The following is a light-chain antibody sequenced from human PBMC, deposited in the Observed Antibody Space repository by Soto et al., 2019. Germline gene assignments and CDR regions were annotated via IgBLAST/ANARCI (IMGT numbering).Light chain of an antibody. CDR1: QNLSSTY. V-gene: IGKV3-20*01. CDR2: GAS. CDR3: QQFGNSPIT. Sequence: PGERATLSCRASQNLSSTYLAWYQQKPGQAPRLLFSGASSRATGIPDRFSGGGSGTDFTLTISRLEPEDFAVYYCQQFGNSPITFGQGTRLEIK. J-gene: IGKJ5*01.